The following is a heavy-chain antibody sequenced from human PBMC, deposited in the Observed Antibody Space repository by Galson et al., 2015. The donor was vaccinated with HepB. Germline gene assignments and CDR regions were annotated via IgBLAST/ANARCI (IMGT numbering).Heavy chain of an antibody. CDR2: ISGRGGST. J-gene: IGHJ2*01. D-gene: IGHD3-3*01. CDR3: AKFRPPEYYDFWSGYYMKDWNFDL. Sequence: SLRLSCAASGFTFSSYAMSWVRQAPGKGLEWVSGISGRGGSTYYADSVKGRFTISRDNAKNTLYLQMNSLRDEDTAVYYCAKFRPPEYYDFWSGYYMKDWNFDLWGPGTLVTVSS. CDR1: GFTFSSYA. V-gene: IGHV3-23*01.